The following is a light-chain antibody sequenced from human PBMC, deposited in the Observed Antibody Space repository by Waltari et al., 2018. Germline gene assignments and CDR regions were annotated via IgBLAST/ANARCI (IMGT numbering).Light chain of an antibody. V-gene: IGLV2-14*01. CDR3: SSVTSTTTWV. J-gene: IGLJ3*02. CDR2: ACR. CDR1: SSAFGNYNH. Sequence: QSALTQPASVSGSPGQSITISCTGTSSAFGNYNHVSWFQQHPDKAPKLIIYACRYRPAGGSDRFSGTKSAKTASLTISGLQAEDEAHYYCSSVTSTTTWVFGGGTKLTVL.